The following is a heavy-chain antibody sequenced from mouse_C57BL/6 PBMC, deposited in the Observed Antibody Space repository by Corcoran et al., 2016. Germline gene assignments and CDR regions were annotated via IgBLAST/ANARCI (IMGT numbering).Heavy chain of an antibody. J-gene: IGHJ2*01. Sequence: EVQLQQSGPELVKPGASVKISCKASGYTFTDYYMNWVKQSHGKSLEWIGDINPNNGGTSYNQKFKGKATLTVDKSSSTAYMELRSLTSEDSAVYYCAREDGYSDYWGQGTTLTVSS. CDR2: INPNNGGT. D-gene: IGHD2-3*01. V-gene: IGHV1-26*01. CDR3: AREDGYSDY. CDR1: GYTFTDYY.